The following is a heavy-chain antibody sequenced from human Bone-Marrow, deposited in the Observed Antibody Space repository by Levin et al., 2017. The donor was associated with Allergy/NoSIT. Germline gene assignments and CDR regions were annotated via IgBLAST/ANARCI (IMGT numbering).Heavy chain of an antibody. CDR2: IKEDGSDK. CDR1: GFTFSTYW. Sequence: GESLKISCEASGFTFSTYWMTWVRQAPGKGLEWVANIKEDGSDKYYVDSVKGRFTISRDNAKNSLYLHMNSLRAEDTAVYYCARDRGYLAFDIWGQGTRVTVSS. J-gene: IGHJ3*02. V-gene: IGHV3-7*01. D-gene: IGHD3-10*01. CDR3: ARDRGYLAFDI.